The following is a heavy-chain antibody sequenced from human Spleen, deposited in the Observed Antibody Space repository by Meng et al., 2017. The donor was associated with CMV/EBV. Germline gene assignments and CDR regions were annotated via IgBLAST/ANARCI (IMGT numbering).Heavy chain of an antibody. Sequence: GGSLRLSCAASGFTFSSYWMHWVRQAPGKGLVWVSRINSDGSSTSYADSVKGRFTISRDNAKNTLYLQMNSLRAEDTAVYYCARAGGSSWYDYYYYGMDVWGQGTTVTVSS. J-gene: IGHJ6*02. V-gene: IGHV3-74*01. CDR2: INSDGSST. CDR3: ARAGGSSWYDYYYYGMDV. D-gene: IGHD6-13*01. CDR1: GFTFSSYW.